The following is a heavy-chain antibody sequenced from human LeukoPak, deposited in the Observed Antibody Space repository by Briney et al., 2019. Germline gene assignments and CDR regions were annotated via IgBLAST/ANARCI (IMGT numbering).Heavy chain of an antibody. J-gene: IGHJ3*02. CDR3: ARDMLGATSAFDI. CDR1: GFSFSSYS. D-gene: IGHD1-26*01. CDR2: ISWSSSTI. Sequence: PGGSLRLSCAASGFSFSSYSMNWVRQAPGKGLEWVSYISWSSSTIHYADSVKGRFTISRDNAKNSLYLQMNSLRAEDTAVYYCARDMLGATSAFDIWGQGTMVTVSS. V-gene: IGHV3-48*01.